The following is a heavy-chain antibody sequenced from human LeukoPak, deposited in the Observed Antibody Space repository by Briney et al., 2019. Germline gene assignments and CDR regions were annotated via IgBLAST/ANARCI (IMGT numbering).Heavy chain of an antibody. CDR3: ASFYGSGSSTGDY. CDR2: IYHSGST. J-gene: IGHJ4*02. CDR1: GGSISSSNW. Sequence: PSETLSLTCAVSGGSISSSNWWSWVRQPPGKGLEWIGEIYHSGSTNYNPSLKSRVTISVDKSKNQFSLKLSSVTAADTAVCYCASFYGSGSSTGDYWGQGTLVTVSS. V-gene: IGHV4-4*02. D-gene: IGHD3-10*01.